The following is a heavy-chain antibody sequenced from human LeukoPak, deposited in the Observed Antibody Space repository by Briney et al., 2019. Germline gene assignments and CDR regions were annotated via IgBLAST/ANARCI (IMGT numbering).Heavy chain of an antibody. V-gene: IGHV1-8*01. D-gene: IGHD6-25*01. CDR3: ARGRSGLAAAGTYDY. Sequence: ASVKVSCKASGYTFTSSDINWVRQAAGQGLEWMGWINPNSGRTGYAQKFQSRVTMTENTSISTAYMELSSLRFDDTAVYYCARGRSGLAAAGTYDYWGQGTLITVSS. J-gene: IGHJ4*02. CDR1: GYTFTSSD. CDR2: INPNSGRT.